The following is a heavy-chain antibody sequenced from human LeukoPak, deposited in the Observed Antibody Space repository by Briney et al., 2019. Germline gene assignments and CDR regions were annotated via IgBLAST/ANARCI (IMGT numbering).Heavy chain of an antibody. CDR3: ARVRYCSSTTCYPFDY. Sequence: SETLSLTCTVSGGSVDSYYWNWIRQPAGKGLEWIGRIYTSGSTNYNPSLKSRVTMSVDTSKNQFSLKLSSVTAADTAVYYCARVRYCSSTTCYPFDYWGQGTLVTVSS. D-gene: IGHD2-2*01. V-gene: IGHV4-4*07. CDR2: IYTSGST. CDR1: GGSVDSYY. J-gene: IGHJ4*02.